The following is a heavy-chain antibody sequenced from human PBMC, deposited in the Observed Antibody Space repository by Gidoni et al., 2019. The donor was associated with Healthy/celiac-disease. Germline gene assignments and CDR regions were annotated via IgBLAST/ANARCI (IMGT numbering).Heavy chain of an antibody. CDR1: GYTFTSYY. CDR3: ARITVADQIFGDDY. D-gene: IGHD6-19*01. CDR2: INPSGGST. V-gene: IGHV1-46*01. Sequence: QVQLVQSGAEVKKPGASVKVSCRASGYTFTSYYMHWVRQAPGQGLEWMGIINPSGGSTSYEKKFQGRVTMTRDTSTSTVYMELSSLRSEDTAVYYCARITVADQIFGDDYWGQGTLVTVSS. J-gene: IGHJ4*02.